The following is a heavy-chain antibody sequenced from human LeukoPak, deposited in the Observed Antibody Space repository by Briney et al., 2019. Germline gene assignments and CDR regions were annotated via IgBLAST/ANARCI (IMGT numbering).Heavy chain of an antibody. CDR3: ARDHYDFWSGYYKGYGMDV. CDR1: GGSISSYY. J-gene: IGHJ6*02. V-gene: IGHV4-4*07. Sequence: PSETLSLTCTVSGGSISSYYWSWIRQPAGKGLEWIGCIYTSGSTNYNPSLKSRVTMSVDTSKNQFSLKLSSVTAADTAVYYCARDHYDFWSGYYKGYGMDVWGQGTTVTVSS. CDR2: IYTSGST. D-gene: IGHD3-3*01.